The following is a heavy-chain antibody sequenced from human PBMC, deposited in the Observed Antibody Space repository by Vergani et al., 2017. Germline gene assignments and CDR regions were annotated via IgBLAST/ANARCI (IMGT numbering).Heavy chain of an antibody. D-gene: IGHD2-21*02. CDR1: GYTFTGYY. J-gene: IGHJ5*02. CDR2: INPNSGGT. CDR3: ARRVVTTPGGDWFDP. Sequence: QVQLVQSGAEVKKPGASVKVSCKASGYTFTGYYMHWVRQAPGQGLEWMGWINPNSGGTNYAQKFQGRVTMTRDTSISTAYMELSRLRSDDTAVYYCARRVVTTPGGDWFDPWGQGTLVTVSS. V-gene: IGHV1-2*02.